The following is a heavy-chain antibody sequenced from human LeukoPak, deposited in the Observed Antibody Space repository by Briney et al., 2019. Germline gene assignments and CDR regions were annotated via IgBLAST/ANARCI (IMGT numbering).Heavy chain of an antibody. J-gene: IGHJ4*02. Sequence: GPSVRASSRASGHTYHIYAILWVTRACRQGLVWMGGHLSLFGTANYAQKFQGRVTITADESTSTAYMELSSLRSEDTAVYYCASRKPFRGYSGYDAVPFDYWGQGTLVTVSS. CDR2: HLSLFGTA. V-gene: IGHV1-69*13. CDR3: ASRKPFRGYSGYDAVPFDY. D-gene: IGHD5-12*01. CDR1: GHTYHIYA.